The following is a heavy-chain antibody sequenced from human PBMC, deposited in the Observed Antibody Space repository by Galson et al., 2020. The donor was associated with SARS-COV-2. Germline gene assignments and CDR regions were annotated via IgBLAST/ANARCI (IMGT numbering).Heavy chain of an antibody. Sequence: NSGGSLRLSCAASGFTFSSYSMNWVRQAPGKGLEWVSSITFGSASKYYADSVKGRFTISRDNARNSLFLQLNNLRDEDTAVYYCVRGPTTIRSCSGSNCYTFDFWGKGTLVTVSP. J-gene: IGHJ4*02. CDR2: ITFGSASK. CDR1: GFTFSSYS. D-gene: IGHD2-15*01. V-gene: IGHV3-21*01. CDR3: VRGPTTIRSCSGSNCYTFDF.